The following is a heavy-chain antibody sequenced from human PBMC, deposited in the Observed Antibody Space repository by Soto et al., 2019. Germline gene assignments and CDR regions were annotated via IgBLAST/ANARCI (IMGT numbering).Heavy chain of an antibody. V-gene: IGHV3-23*01. CDR2: SISGGNT. CDR1: GFTFGNYG. Sequence: EVQLLESGGGLVQPGGSLRLSCAASGFTFGNYGMSWVRQAPGKGLEWVSSISGGNTFYAGSVKGRFTISRDNSKNTLYLQMNSLTAEDTAVYYCAKAPSTDCNSGACSLRSWGQGTLVTVSS. CDR3: AKAPSTDCNSGACSLRS. J-gene: IGHJ5*02. D-gene: IGHD2-21*01.